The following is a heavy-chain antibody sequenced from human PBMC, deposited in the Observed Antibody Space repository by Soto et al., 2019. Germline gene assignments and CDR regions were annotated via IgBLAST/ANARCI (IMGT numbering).Heavy chain of an antibody. Sequence: GGSLRLSCAASGFTFSTYWMHWVRQVPGKGLVWVSRINSDGSSTSYADSVKGRFTISRDNAKNTLYLQMNSLIAEDTAVYYCTRGFWALVPGDYWGQGTLVTSPQ. CDR3: TRGFWALVPGDY. V-gene: IGHV3-74*01. D-gene: IGHD2-2*01. CDR1: GFTFSTYW. J-gene: IGHJ4*02. CDR2: INSDGSST.